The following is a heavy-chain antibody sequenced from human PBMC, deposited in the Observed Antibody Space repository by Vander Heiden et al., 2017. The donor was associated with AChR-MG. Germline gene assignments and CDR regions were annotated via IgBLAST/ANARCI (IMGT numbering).Heavy chain of an antibody. V-gene: IGHV3-30*18. D-gene: IGHD4-17*01. Sequence: QVQLVESGGGVVQPGRSLRLSCAASGFTFSSYGMHWVRQAPGKGLEWVAVISYDGSNKYYADSVKGRFTISRDNSKNTLYLQMNSLRAEDTAVYYCANIVTGLYTVTRSDAFDIWGQGTMVTVSS. J-gene: IGHJ3*02. CDR3: ANIVTGLYTVTRSDAFDI. CDR1: GFTFSSYG. CDR2: ISYDGSNK.